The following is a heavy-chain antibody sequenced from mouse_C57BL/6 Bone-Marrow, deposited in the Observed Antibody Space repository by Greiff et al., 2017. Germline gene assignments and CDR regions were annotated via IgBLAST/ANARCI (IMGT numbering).Heavy chain of an antibody. D-gene: IGHD3-1*01. CDR2: IYPSDSET. Sequence: QVQLQQPGAELVRPGSSVKLSCKASGYTFTSYWMDWVKQRPGQGLEWIGNIYPSDSETHYNQKFKDKATVTVDKSSSTAYMQLSSLTSEGSAVYYCARSGELGPDYRGQGTTLTVSS. CDR3: ARSGELGPDY. CDR1: GYTFTSYW. V-gene: IGHV1-61*01. J-gene: IGHJ2*01.